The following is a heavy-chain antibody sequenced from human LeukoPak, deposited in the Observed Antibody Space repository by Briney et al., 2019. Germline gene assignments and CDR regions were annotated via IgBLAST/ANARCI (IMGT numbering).Heavy chain of an antibody. J-gene: IGHJ4*02. V-gene: IGHV4-4*02. CDR1: GGSISSSNW. CDR2: IYHSGST. CDR3: ARNLKPGYCSGGSCPTPGYFDY. D-gene: IGHD2-15*01. Sequence: SETLSLTCAGSGGSISSSNWWSWVRQPPGKGLEWIGEIYHSGSTNYNPSLKSRVTISVDKSKNQFSLKLSSVTAAGTAVYYCARNLKPGYCSGGSCPTPGYFDYWGQGTLVTVSS.